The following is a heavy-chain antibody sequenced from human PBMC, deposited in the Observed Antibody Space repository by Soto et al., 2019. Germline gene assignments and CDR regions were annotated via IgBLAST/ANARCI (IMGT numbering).Heavy chain of an antibody. CDR3: SRGEDSGYEYLDFDF. J-gene: IGHJ4*02. CDR1: GGPFTSYR. V-gene: IGHV1-69*01. Sequence: QVQLVQSGAEVKKPGSSVKVSCRVSGGPFTSYRFTWVRQAPGQGLEWMGGIIPAFGTTDYAQNYQARVTFTADGSTVYMELSSLTSADTVVYYCSRGEDSGYEYLDFDFWGQGTLVTVSS. D-gene: IGHD5-12*01. CDR2: IIPAFGTT.